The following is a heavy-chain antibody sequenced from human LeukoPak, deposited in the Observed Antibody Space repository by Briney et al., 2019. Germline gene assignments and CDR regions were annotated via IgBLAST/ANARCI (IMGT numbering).Heavy chain of an antibody. J-gene: IGHJ4*02. V-gene: IGHV4-38-2*02. CDR3: ARDHYCSGGSCYSDY. CDR2: IYHSGGT. CDR1: GYSISSGYY. D-gene: IGHD2-15*01. Sequence: SETLSLTCAVSGYSISSGYYWGWIRQPPGKGLEWIGSIYHSGGTYYNPSLKSRVTISVDTSKNQFSLKLSSVTAADTAVYYCARDHYCSGGSCYSDYWGQGTLVTVSS.